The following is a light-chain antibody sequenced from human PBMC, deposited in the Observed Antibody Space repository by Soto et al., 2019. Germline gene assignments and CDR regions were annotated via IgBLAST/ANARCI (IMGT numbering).Light chain of an antibody. V-gene: IGKV3-20*01. CDR1: QSVSGSY. J-gene: IGKJ1*01. Sequence: IVLTQSPGTLSLSPGERATLSCRASQSVSGSYLAWYQQKPGQAPRLLIYGAFSRATGIPDRFSGSGSGTDFTLTISRLEPEDFAVYFCQQYGSSPPWTFGQGTKVEIK. CDR2: GAF. CDR3: QQYGSSPPWT.